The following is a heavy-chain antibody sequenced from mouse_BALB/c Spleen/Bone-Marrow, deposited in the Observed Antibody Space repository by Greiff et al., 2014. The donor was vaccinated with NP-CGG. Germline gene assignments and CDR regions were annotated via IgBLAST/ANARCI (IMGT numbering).Heavy chain of an antibody. J-gene: IGHJ4*01. D-gene: IGHD1-1*01. Sequence: EVQGVESGPELVKPGASVKMSCKASGYTFTSYVMHWVKQKPGQGLEWIGYINPYNDCTKYNERFKGKATLTSDKSSSTAYMELSSLTSEDSAVYYCARGSSWAMDYWGQGTSVTVSS. CDR1: GYTFTSYV. V-gene: IGHV1-14*01. CDR2: INPYNDCT. CDR3: ARGSSWAMDY.